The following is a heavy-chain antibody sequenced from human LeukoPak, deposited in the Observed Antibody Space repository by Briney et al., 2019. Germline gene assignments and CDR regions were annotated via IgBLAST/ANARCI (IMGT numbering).Heavy chain of an antibody. J-gene: IGHJ4*02. V-gene: IGHV4-34*01. CDR2: INRSGST. CDR1: GGSFSGYC. CDR3: TRGLRLPFD. Sequence: SETLSLTCAVYGGSFSGYCWSWIRQPPGKGLEWIGEINRSGSTDYNPSLKSRVTISVDMSKNHFSLKLSSMTAADTAVYYCTRGLRLPFDWGQGTLVTVSS.